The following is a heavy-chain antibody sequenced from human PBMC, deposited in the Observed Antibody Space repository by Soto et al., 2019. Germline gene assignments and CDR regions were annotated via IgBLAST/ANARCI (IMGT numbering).Heavy chain of an antibody. V-gene: IGHV3-30-3*01. CDR2: ISYDGSNK. Sequence: GGSLRLSCAASGFTFSSYAMHWVRQAPGKGLEWVAVISYDGSNKYYADSVKGRFTITSDNYKNTLYLQMNSLRAEDKAVYYCARVRRFGEFNWFDPWGQGTLVTVSS. D-gene: IGHD3-10*01. J-gene: IGHJ5*02. CDR3: ARVRRFGEFNWFDP. CDR1: GFTFSSYA.